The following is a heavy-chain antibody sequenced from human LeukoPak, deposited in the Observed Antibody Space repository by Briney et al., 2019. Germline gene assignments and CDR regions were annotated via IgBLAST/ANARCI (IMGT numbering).Heavy chain of an antibody. J-gene: IGHJ4*02. D-gene: IGHD5-12*01. V-gene: IGHV5-51*01. CDR2: IYPGDSDT. CDR3: ARQYSAYDH. CDR1: GYSFTTYW. Sequence: GESLKISCKGSGYSFTTYWIAWVRPMPGKGLEWMGIIYPGDSDTRYSPSFQGQVTISADKSISTAYLHWSSLKASDTAIYYCARQYSAYDHWGQGTLVTVSS.